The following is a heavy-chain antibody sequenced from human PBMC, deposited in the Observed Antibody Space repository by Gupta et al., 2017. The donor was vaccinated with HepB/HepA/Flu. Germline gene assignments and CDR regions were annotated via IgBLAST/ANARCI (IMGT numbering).Heavy chain of an antibody. D-gene: IGHD4-17*01. CDR3: ARLGAFGDYVAYDY. J-gene: IGHJ4*02. CDR2: SSGSGERS. V-gene: IGHV3-23*01. Sequence: EVQLLESGGGLVQPGGSLRLSCAVSGFSLRRYAMTWVRQAPGKGLEWVSGSSGSGERSYYGDSVKGRFTISRDNSKNTLYLDMSSLRVEDTAVFYCARLGAFGDYVAYDYWGQGTLVTVSS. CDR1: GFSLRRYA.